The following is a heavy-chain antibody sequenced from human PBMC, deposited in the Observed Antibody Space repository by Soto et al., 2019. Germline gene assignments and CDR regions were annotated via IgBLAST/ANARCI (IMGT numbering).Heavy chain of an antibody. D-gene: IGHD3-22*01. CDR3: AMDTSGYNYYFDH. J-gene: IGHJ4*02. CDR2: IRSKSNGGTT. CDR1: GFTFGDYA. V-gene: IGHV3-49*03. Sequence: EVQLVEAGGGLLQPGRSLRLSCTTSGFTFGDYAMSWFRQAPGKGLELVGFIRSKSNGGTTEYAASVKGRFTISRDDSRSIACLQMNSLKTEDTAVYYCAMDTSGYNYYFDHWGQGTLVIVSS.